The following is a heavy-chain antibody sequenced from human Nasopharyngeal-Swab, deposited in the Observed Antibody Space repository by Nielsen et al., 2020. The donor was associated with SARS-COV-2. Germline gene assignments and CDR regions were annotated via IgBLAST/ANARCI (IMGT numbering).Heavy chain of an antibody. V-gene: IGHV4-59*01. CDR3: ARDRVTGFLGRVYYYYGMDV. CDR2: IYYSGST. J-gene: IGHJ6*02. D-gene: IGHD3-3*01. Sequence: WIRQPPGKGLEWIGYIYYSGSTNYNPSLKSRVTISVDTSKNQFSLKLSSVTAADTAVYYCARDRVTGFLGRVYYYYGMDVWGQGTTVTVSS.